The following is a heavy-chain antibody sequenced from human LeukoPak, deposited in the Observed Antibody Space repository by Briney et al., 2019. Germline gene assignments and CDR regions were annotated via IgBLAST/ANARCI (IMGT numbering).Heavy chain of an antibody. Sequence: AGSLRLSCAASGFTFSSYAMSWIRQAPGKGLEWISAISGSGGSTYYAASVKGRFTISRDNSKHTLYLQMNSLRAEDTAVYYCAKGIGGSSWYYFDYWGQGTLVTVSS. CDR1: GFTFSSYA. J-gene: IGHJ4*02. CDR2: ISGSGGST. D-gene: IGHD6-13*01. V-gene: IGHV3-23*01. CDR3: AKGIGGSSWYYFDY.